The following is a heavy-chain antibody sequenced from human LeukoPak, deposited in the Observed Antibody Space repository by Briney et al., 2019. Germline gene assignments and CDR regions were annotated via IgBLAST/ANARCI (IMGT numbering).Heavy chain of an antibody. Sequence: ESGPALVKPTQTLTLTCTFSGFSLSTSGMRVSWIRQPPGKALEWLARIDWDDDKFYSTSLKTRLTISKDTSKNQVVLTMTNMDPVDTATYYCARMRRVGDGYNLWGQGTLVTVSS. CDR3: ARMRRVGDGYNL. CDR1: GFSLSTSGMR. V-gene: IGHV2-70*04. D-gene: IGHD5-24*01. CDR2: IDWDDDK. J-gene: IGHJ5*02.